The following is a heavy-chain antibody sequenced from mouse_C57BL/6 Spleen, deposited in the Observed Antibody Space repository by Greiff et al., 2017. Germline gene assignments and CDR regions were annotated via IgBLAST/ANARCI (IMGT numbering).Heavy chain of an antibody. V-gene: IGHV5-16*01. CDR2: INYDGSST. CDR1: GFTFSDYY. CDR3: ARDCYYYGSDRYWYFDV. Sequence: EVKVVESEGGLVQPGSSMKLSCTASGFTFSDYYMAWVRQVPEKGLEWVANINYDGSSTYYLDSLKSRFIISRDNAKNILYLQMSSLKSEDTATYYCARDCYYYGSDRYWYFDVWGTGTTVTVSS. J-gene: IGHJ1*03. D-gene: IGHD1-1*01.